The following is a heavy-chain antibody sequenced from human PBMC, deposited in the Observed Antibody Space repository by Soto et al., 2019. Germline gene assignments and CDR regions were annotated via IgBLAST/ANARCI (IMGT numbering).Heavy chain of an antibody. CDR1: GGTFSTYT. V-gene: IGHV1-69*02. CDR3: AFDVTTGVVYFDN. D-gene: IGHD2-21*01. J-gene: IGHJ4*02. Sequence: QVQLVQSGAEVKKPGSSVKVSCKVSGGTFSTYTISWVRQAPGQGLEWMGRIIPLFGLPNHAQKFQGRVTITADKSTNTSYWEMTGLRSEDTAVYYCAFDVTTGVVYFDNWGQGTLVTVSS. CDR2: IIPLFGLP.